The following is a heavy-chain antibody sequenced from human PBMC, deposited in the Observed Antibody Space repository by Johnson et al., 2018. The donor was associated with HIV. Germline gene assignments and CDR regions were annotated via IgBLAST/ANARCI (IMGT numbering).Heavy chain of an antibody. V-gene: IGHV3-30*02. CDR1: GFTFSSYG. CDR2: IRYDGSNK. J-gene: IGHJ3*02. Sequence: QVQLVESGGGLVQPGGSLRLSCAASGFTFSSYGMHWVRQAPGKGLEWVAFIRYDGSNKYYAASVKGRFHISRDNSKNTLYLQMNSLRAEDTALYYCARDRITMVRGVTEDAFDIWGQGTTVTVSS. D-gene: IGHD3-10*01. CDR3: ARDRITMVRGVTEDAFDI.